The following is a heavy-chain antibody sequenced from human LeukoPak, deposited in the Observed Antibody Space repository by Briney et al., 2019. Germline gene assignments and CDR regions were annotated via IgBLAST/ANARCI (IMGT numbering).Heavy chain of an antibody. CDR2: SNHSGST. CDR1: GGFLSGYY. J-gene: IGHJ6*03. D-gene: IGHD3-22*01. Sequence: SETLTLTCAVYGGFLSGYYWSWIRQPPGKGLEWIGESNHSGSTNYNPSLKSRVTISVDTSKNQFSLKLSSVTAADTAVYYCARGRGYDSSGYYYYYYYMDVWGKGTTVTVSS. CDR3: ARGRGYDSSGYYYYYYYMDV. V-gene: IGHV4-34*01.